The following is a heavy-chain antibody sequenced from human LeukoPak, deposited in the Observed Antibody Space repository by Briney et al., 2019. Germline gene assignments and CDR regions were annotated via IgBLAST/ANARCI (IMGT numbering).Heavy chain of an antibody. CDR3: ARTTSSGSYYGAFDI. V-gene: IGHV3-23*01. D-gene: IGHD1-26*01. J-gene: IGHJ3*02. CDR2: ISGSGGST. Sequence: GGSLRLSCAASGFTFSSYAMSWVRQAPGKGLEWVSAISGSGGSTYYADSVKGRFTISRDNSKNTLYLQMNSLRAEDTAVYYCARTTSSGSYYGAFDIWGQGTMVTVSS. CDR1: GFTFSSYA.